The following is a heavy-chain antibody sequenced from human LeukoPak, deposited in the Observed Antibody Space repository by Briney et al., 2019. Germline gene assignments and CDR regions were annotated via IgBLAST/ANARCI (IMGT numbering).Heavy chain of an antibody. CDR1: GGSISSYY. D-gene: IGHD3-22*01. CDR2: IYTSGST. V-gene: IGHV4-4*07. J-gene: IGHJ6*03. CDR3: ARDSSGYYYGYYYMDV. Sequence: SETLSLTCTVSGGSISSYYWSWIRQPAGKGLEWIGRIYTSGSTNYNPSLKSRVTMSVDTSKNQFSLKLSSVTAADTAVYYCARDSSGYYYGYYYMDVWGKGTTVTISS.